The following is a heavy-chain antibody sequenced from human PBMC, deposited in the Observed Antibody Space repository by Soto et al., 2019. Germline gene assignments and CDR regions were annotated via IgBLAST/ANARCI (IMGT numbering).Heavy chain of an antibody. J-gene: IGHJ6*03. D-gene: IGHD6-6*01. CDR3: AKSGAARPNGYYYYYYMDV. V-gene: IGHV3-23*01. CDR1: GFTFSSYA. Sequence: GGSLRLSCAASGFTFSSYAMSWVRQAPGKGLEWVSAISGSGGSTYYADSVKGRFTISRDNSKNTLYLQMNSLRAEGTAVYYCAKSGAARPNGYYYYYYMDVWGKGTTVTVSS. CDR2: ISGSGGST.